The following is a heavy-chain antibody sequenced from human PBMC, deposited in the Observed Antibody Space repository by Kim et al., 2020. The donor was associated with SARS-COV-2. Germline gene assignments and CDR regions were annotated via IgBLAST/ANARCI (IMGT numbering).Heavy chain of an antibody. CDR2: IHYTGTT. V-gene: IGHV4-31*03. CDR3: ARSTPYDYDPSTYYY. Sequence: SETLSLTCTVSNASIISGVYYWSWIRQHPGKGLEWIGYIHYTGTTYYHPSLKSRVTMSVDTSKNQFSLNLNSVTAADTAVYYCARSTPYDYDPSTYYY. D-gene: IGHD3-22*01. J-gene: IGHJ6*01. CDR1: NASIISGVYY.